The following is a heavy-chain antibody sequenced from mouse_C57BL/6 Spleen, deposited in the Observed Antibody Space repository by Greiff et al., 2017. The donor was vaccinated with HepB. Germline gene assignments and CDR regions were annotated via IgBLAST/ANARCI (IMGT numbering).Heavy chain of an antibody. CDR2: MNPGSGGT. V-gene: IGHV1-54*01. J-gene: IGHJ2*01. D-gene: IGHD4-1*01. CDR1: GYAFTNYL. Sequence: QVQLKESGAELVRPGTSVKVSCKASGYAFTNYLIEWVKQRPGQGLEWIGVMNPGSGGTNYNEKFKGKATLTADKSSSTAYMQLSSLTSEDSAVYFCARRGKNWEGDYWGQGTTLTVSS. CDR3: ARRGKNWEGDY.